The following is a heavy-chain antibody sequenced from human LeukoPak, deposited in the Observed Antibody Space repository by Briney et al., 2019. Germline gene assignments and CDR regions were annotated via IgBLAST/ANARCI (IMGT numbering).Heavy chain of an antibody. CDR1: GFTFSSYS. D-gene: IGHD5-18*01. V-gene: IGHV3-21*01. Sequence: GGSLRLSCAASGFTFSSYSMNWVRQAPGKGLEWVSSISSSSSYIYYADSVKGRFTIFRDNAKNSLYLQMNSLRVENTATYYCARDQGTAMAPYYFDYWGQGTLVTVSS. CDR3: ARDQGTAMAPYYFDY. CDR2: ISSSSSYI. J-gene: IGHJ4*02.